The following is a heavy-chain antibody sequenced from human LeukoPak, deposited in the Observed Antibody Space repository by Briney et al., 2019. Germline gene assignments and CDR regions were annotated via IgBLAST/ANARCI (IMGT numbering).Heavy chain of an antibody. Sequence: ASVKVSCKASGYTFTGYYMHWVRQAPGQGLEWMGWINPNSGGTNYAQKFQGRVTMTRDTSISTAYMELSRLRSDDTAVYYCARDGYYDSSGYYDYYYYYYMDVWGKRTTVTVSS. V-gene: IGHV1-2*02. J-gene: IGHJ6*03. CDR2: INPNSGGT. D-gene: IGHD3-22*01. CDR1: GYTFTGYY. CDR3: ARDGYYDSSGYYDYYYYYYMDV.